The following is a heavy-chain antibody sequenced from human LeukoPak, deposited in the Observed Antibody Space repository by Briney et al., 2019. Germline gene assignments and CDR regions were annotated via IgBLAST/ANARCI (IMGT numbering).Heavy chain of an antibody. V-gene: IGHV4-39*07. CDR3: ARVSLVRGAPDYYFDY. J-gene: IGHJ4*02. CDR2: IYYSGST. CDR1: GGSISSSSYY. D-gene: IGHD3-10*01. Sequence: SETLSLTCTVSGGSISSSSYYWGWIRQPPGKGLEWIGTIYYSGSTYYNPSLKSRVTMSVDTSKNQFSLKLGSVTAADTAVYYCARVSLVRGAPDYYFDYWGQGTLVTVSS.